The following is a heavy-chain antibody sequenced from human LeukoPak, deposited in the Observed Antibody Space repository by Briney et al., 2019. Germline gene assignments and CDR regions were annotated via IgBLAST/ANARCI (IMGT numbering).Heavy chain of an antibody. CDR2: ISWNSGSI. D-gene: IGHD6-19*01. Sequence: PGGSLRLSCAASGFTFDDYAMHWVRQAPGKGLEWVSGISWNSGSIGYADSVKGRFTISRDNAKNSLYLQMNSLRAEDMALYYCAKSHGYSSGWYYFDYWGKGTTVTVSS. CDR1: GFTFDDYA. V-gene: IGHV3-9*03. CDR3: AKSHGYSSGWYYFDY. J-gene: IGHJ4*03.